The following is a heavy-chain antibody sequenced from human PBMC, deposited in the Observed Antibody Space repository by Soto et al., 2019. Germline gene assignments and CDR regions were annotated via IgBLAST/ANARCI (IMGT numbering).Heavy chain of an antibody. CDR3: ARDERSVAVANFFDH. D-gene: IGHD6-19*01. J-gene: IGHJ4*02. CDR1: GFSFSLYN. V-gene: IGHV3-21*01. CDR2: ISGSSTYK. Sequence: GGSLRLSCAASGFSFSLYNLTWVRQAPGKGLEWVSSISGSSTYKSYADSLKGRFTISRDNAKNSLYLQMNNLRVEDTAVYYCARDERSVAVANFFDHWGQGTLVTVSS.